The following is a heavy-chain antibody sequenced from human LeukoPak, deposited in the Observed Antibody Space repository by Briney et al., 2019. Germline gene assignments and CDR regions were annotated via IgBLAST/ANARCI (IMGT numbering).Heavy chain of an antibody. Sequence: SETLSLTCTVSGGSISSSSYYWGWIRQPPGKGLEWIGSIYYSGSTYYNPSLKSRVTISVDTSKNQFSLKLSSVTAADTAVYYCARQTGDAGWYPPLDYWGQGTLVTVSS. CDR1: GGSISSSSYY. CDR3: ARQTGDAGWYPPLDY. V-gene: IGHV4-39*01. D-gene: IGHD6-19*01. CDR2: IYYSGST. J-gene: IGHJ4*02.